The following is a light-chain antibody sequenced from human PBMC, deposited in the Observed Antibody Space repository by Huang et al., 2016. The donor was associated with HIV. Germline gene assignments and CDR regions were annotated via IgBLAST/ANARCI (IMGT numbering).Light chain of an antibody. CDR3: HQYGDSLQT. V-gene: IGKV3-20*01. J-gene: IGKJ2*01. Sequence: IVLTQSPGTLSLSPGARATLSCRASQSIYSDYLAWYQQKPGQAPGLLIYAASIRAHGIPDRFCGSGSGTDFTLTISRLEPEDFALYYCHQYGDSLQTVAQGTKLDIK. CDR2: AAS. CDR1: QSIYSDY.